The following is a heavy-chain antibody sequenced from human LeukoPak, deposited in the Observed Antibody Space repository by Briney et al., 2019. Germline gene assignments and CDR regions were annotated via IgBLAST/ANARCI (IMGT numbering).Heavy chain of an antibody. CDR3: ARVALVGAEYFDY. D-gene: IGHD1-26*01. Sequence: ASVKVSCKASGGTFSSYAISWVRQAPGQGLEWMGRIIPIFGTANYAQKFQGRVTITTDESTSTAYMELSSLRSEDTAVYYCARVALVGAEYFDYWGQGTLVTVSS. CDR1: GGTFSSYA. V-gene: IGHV1-69*05. CDR2: IIPIFGTA. J-gene: IGHJ4*02.